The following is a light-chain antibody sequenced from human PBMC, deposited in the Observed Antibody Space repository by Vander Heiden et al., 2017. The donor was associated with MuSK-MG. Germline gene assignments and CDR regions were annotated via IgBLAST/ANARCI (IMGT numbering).Light chain of an antibody. CDR1: SGSIASNY. Sequence: NCMLTQLHSVSESPGKTVTISCTGSSGSIASNYVQWYQQRPGSAPTTVIYEDNQRPSGVPDRFSGSIDSSSNSASLTISGLKTEDEADYYCQSYDSSKEVFGGGTKLTVL. V-gene: IGLV6-57*02. J-gene: IGLJ2*01. CDR3: QSYDSSKEV. CDR2: EDN.